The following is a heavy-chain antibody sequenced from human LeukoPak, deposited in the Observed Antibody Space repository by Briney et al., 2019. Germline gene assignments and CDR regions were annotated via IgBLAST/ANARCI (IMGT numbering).Heavy chain of an antibody. V-gene: IGHV3-30*02. CDR1: GFTLSNYG. Sequence: GGSLRLSCAASGFTLSNYGLHWVRQAPGKGLEGVAFIRYDVNYKYYADSVRGRFTISRDNSNNTLYLQMNSLSAEDTAVYYCAKVRESGGWTVGVDYWGQGTLVTVSS. J-gene: IGHJ4*02. CDR3: AKVRESGGWTVGVDY. CDR2: IRYDVNYK. D-gene: IGHD6-19*01.